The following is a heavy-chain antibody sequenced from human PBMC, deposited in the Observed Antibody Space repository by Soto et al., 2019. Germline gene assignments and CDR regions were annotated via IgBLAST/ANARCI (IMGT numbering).Heavy chain of an antibody. V-gene: IGHV3-53*01. CDR2: IYSGGST. J-gene: IGHJ3*02. Sequence: GGSLRLSCAASGFTVSSNYMSWVRQAPGKGLEWVSVIYSGGSTYYADSVKGRFTISRDNSKNTLYLQMNSLRAEDTAVYYCARREELGLGLAFDILGNGKMVTVSS. CDR1: GFTVSSNY. D-gene: IGHD3-16*01. CDR3: ARREELGLGLAFDI.